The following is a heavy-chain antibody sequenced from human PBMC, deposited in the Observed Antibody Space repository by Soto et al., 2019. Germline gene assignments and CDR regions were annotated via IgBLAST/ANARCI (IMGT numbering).Heavy chain of an antibody. CDR1: GYTFTSYD. CDR3: SMGRYDFWSATFDY. Sequence: QVQLVQSGAEVKKPGASVKVSCKASGYTFTSYDINWVRQATGQGLEWMGWMNPNSGNTGYAQKFQGRVTMTRNTSISTAYMELSSLRSEVTAVYYCSMGRYDFWSATFDYWGQGTLVTVSS. CDR2: MNPNSGNT. V-gene: IGHV1-8*01. J-gene: IGHJ4*02. D-gene: IGHD3-3*01.